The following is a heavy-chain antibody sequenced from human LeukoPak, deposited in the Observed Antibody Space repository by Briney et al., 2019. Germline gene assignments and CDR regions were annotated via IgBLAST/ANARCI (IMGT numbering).Heavy chain of an antibody. J-gene: IGHJ2*01. Sequence: SETLSLTCAVYGGSFSGYYWSWIRQPPGKGLEWIGEINHSGSINYNPSLKSRVTISVDTSKNQFSLKLSSVTAADTAVYYCARGRIDGPFDLWGRGALVTVSS. CDR2: INHSGSI. CDR3: ARGRIDGPFDL. V-gene: IGHV4-34*01. CDR1: GGSFSGYY.